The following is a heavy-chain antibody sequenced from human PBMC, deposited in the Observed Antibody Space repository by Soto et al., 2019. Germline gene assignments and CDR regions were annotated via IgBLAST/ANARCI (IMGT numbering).Heavy chain of an antibody. V-gene: IGHV4-59*01. Sequence: SETLSLTCSVSGGSISSDYWIWIRQSPGKGLEWIGYVYHSGSTNYNPSLKSRVTISVDTSKNQSSLKMSSVTAADTAVYYCASAPNWRYLDYWGQGTLVTVSS. J-gene: IGHJ4*02. D-gene: IGHD7-27*01. CDR2: VYHSGST. CDR3: ASAPNWRYLDY. CDR1: GGSISSDY.